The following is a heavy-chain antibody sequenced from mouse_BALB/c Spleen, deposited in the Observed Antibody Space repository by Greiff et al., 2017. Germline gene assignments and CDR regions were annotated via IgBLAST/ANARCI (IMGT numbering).Heavy chain of an antibody. J-gene: IGHJ4*01. V-gene: IGHV7-3*02. Sequence: EVNLVESGGGLVQPGGSLRLSCATSGFIFTDYYMSWVRQPPGKALEWLGFIRNKANGYTTEYSASVKGRFTISRDNSQSILYLQMNTLRAEDSATYYCARDKESDYYGSSSYYAMDYWGQGTSVTVSS. D-gene: IGHD1-1*01. CDR2: IRNKANGYTT. CDR1: GFIFTDYY. CDR3: ARDKESDYYGSSSYYAMDY.